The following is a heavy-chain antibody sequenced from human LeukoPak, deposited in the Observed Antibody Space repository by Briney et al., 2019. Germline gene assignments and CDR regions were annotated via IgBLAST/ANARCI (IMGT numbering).Heavy chain of an antibody. Sequence: GGSLRLSCEASGFTVSSNYMSWVRQAPGKGLEWVSVIYGGGTTYYADSVKGRFAISRDNSKNMLYLRMNSLRVEDTAVYYCARTVVAARTYYCDYWGQGTLVTVSS. CDR2: IYGGGTT. CDR1: GFTVSSNY. V-gene: IGHV3-53*01. D-gene: IGHD2-15*01. J-gene: IGHJ4*02. CDR3: ARTVVAARTYYCDY.